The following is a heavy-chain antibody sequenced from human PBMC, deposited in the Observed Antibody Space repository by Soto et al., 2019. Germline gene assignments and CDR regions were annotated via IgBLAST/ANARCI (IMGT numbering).Heavy chain of an antibody. Sequence: QVQLQESGPGLAKPSETLSLTCTVSSGSIINYYWSWIRQPPGKGLEWIGFIYYSGSTNYNSFLKSRVTMSVYISRPQLSLKRNPVTAADTAVYYWASRLTLATTTGDAFDLWAQGTMVTVSS. CDR3: ASRLTLATTTGDAFDL. CDR2: IYYSGST. D-gene: IGHD4-17*01. J-gene: IGHJ3*01. V-gene: IGHV4-59*01. CDR1: SGSIINYY.